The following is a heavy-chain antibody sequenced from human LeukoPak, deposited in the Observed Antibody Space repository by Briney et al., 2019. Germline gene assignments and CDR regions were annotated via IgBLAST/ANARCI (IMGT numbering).Heavy chain of an antibody. Sequence: GASVKVSCKASGYTFTSYGISWVRQAPGQGLEWMGWISAYNGNTNYAQKLQGRVTMTTDTSTSTAYMELRSLRSDDTAVYYCARRRGYSSSLHPGVPGGHSFDYWGQGTLVTVSS. CDR2: ISAYNGNT. CDR1: GYTFTSYG. J-gene: IGHJ4*02. V-gene: IGHV1-18*01. D-gene: IGHD6-6*01. CDR3: ARRRGYSSSLHPGVPGGHSFDY.